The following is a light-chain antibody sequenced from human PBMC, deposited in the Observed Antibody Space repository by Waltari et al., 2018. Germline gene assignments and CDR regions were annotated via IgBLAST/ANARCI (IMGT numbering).Light chain of an antibody. CDR1: SSDVGGYNL. Sequence: QSALTQPASVSGSPGQSIPISCTGTSSDVGGYNLVSWYQQHPGKAPKLIIYEGYKRPSGVSNRFSGSKSGDTASLTISGVQAEDEADYYCCSYANNRPRVFGGGTKLTVL. CDR2: EGY. V-gene: IGLV2-23*01. J-gene: IGLJ3*02. CDR3: CSYANNRPRV.